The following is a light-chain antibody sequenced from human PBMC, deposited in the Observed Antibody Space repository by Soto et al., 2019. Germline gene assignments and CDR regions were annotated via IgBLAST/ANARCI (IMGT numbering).Light chain of an antibody. Sequence: QSVLTQPASVSGSPGQSITISCTGTSGDIGSYTYVSWYQQYPGKAPKLLIYEVTNRPSGVSNRFSGSKSGNTASLTISGLQAEDEAHYYCSSYTTNSPPVVFXGGT. CDR2: EVT. CDR1: SGDIGSYTY. CDR3: SSYTTNSPPVV. J-gene: IGLJ2*01. V-gene: IGLV2-14*01.